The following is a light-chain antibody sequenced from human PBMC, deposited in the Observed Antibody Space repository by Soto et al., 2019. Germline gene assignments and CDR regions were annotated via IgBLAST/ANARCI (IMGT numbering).Light chain of an antibody. V-gene: IGKV3-20*01. CDR3: QQFSSYPLT. J-gene: IGKJ4*01. CDR1: QSVSSSD. Sequence: EVVLTQSPGTLSLSPGERATLSCRASQSVSSSDLAWYQQKPGQAPRLLISGASNRATGTPDRFSGSGSGTDFTLTISRLEPEDFAVYYCQQFSSYPLTFGGGTKVDIK. CDR2: GAS.